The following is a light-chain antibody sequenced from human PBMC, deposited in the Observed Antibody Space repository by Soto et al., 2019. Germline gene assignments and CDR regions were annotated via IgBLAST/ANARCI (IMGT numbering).Light chain of an antibody. J-gene: IGKJ1*01. V-gene: IGKV1-5*03. CDR1: QSTSSW. CDR2: KAS. CDR3: QQYNSYSPWT. Sequence: DIQMTQSPSTLSASVGDRVTITCRASQSTSSWLAWYQQKPGKAPKLLIYKASCLESGVPSRFSGSGSGTEFTLTISSLQPDDFATYYCQQYNSYSPWTFGQGTKVEIK.